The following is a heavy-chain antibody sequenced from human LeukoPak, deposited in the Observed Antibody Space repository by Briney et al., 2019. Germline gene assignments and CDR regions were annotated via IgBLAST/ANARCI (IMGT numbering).Heavy chain of an antibody. CDR2: ITGSGGNI. D-gene: IGHD3-9*01. V-gene: IGHV3-23*01. CDR1: GFTFSNYA. J-gene: IGHJ4*02. CDR3: AKWGDYDVLTGYYVSDY. Sequence: HPGGSLRLSCAASGFTFSNYAMSWVRQAPGKGLEWVSAITGSGGNIYYADSVKGRFTISRDNSKNTVFLQMNSLRAEDTAVYYCAKWGDYDVLTGYYVSDYWGQGTLVTVSS.